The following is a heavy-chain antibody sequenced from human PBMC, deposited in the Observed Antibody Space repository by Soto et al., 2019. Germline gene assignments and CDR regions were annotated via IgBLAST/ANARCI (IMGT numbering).Heavy chain of an antibody. Sequence: GGSLRLSCAASGFTFSSYAMSWVRQAPGKGLEWVSAISGSGGSTYYADSVKGRFTISRDNSKNTLYLQMNSLRAEDTAVYYCAKIVVVPAAMGGPFDYWGQGTLVTVSS. V-gene: IGHV3-23*01. CDR3: AKIVVVPAAMGGPFDY. CDR1: GFTFSSYA. CDR2: ISGSGGST. J-gene: IGHJ4*02. D-gene: IGHD2-2*01.